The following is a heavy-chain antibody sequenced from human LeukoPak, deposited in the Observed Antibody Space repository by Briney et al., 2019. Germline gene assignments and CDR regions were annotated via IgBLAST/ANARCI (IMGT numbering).Heavy chain of an antibody. CDR1: GFTFSSYW. J-gene: IGHJ5*02. CDR2: IKQDGSEK. D-gene: IGHD6-19*01. V-gene: IGHV3-7*01. CDR3: ARAGGLAVAEGSPPPNWFDP. Sequence: GGSLRLSCAASGFTFSSYWMSWVRQAPGKGLEWVANIKQDGSEKYYVDSVKGRFTISRDNAKNSLYLQMNSLRAEDTAVYYCARAGGLAVAEGSPPPNWFDPWGQGTLVTVSS.